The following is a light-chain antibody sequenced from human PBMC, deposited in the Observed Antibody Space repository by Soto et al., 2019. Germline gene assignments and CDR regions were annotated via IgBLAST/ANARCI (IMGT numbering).Light chain of an antibody. V-gene: IGLV1-47*01. CDR1: SSGVGRNY. CDR2: RND. Sequence: QSVLTQPPSASATPGQRVIISCSGSSSGVGRNYVHWYQQFPGTAPKLLIYRNDQRPSGVPDRFSGSKSGTSGSLAISGLRPEDEADYYCAAWDDYLSAGVFGGGTKLTVL. J-gene: IGLJ3*02. CDR3: AAWDDYLSAGV.